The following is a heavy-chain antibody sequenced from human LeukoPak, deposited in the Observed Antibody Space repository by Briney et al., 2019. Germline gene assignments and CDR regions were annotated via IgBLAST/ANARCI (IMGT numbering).Heavy chain of an antibody. Sequence: GGSLRLSCAASGFTFSSSAMSWVRQAPGKGLEWVSSISGSGGSTYYADSVKGRFTISRDNAKNSLYLQMNSLRAEDTAVYYCARDLRSSGYYAFDYWGQGTLVTVSS. D-gene: IGHD3-22*01. V-gene: IGHV3-23*01. CDR2: ISGSGGST. CDR3: ARDLRSSGYYAFDY. J-gene: IGHJ4*02. CDR1: GFTFSSSA.